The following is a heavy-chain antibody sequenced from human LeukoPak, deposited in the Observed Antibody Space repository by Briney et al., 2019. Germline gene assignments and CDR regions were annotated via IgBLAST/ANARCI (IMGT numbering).Heavy chain of an antibody. Sequence: GASLRLSCVGSGLSLGNYWMDSVRQAPGKGLEWVANIRKDGGDIHYVDSVKGRFTISRDNAKNSVYPQIHRLRAEDTAVYYCARDAFGDFSYWGQGILVTVSS. CDR3: ARDAFGDFSY. V-gene: IGHV3-7*01. CDR2: IRKDGGDI. CDR1: GLSLGNYW. J-gene: IGHJ4*02. D-gene: IGHD3-10*01.